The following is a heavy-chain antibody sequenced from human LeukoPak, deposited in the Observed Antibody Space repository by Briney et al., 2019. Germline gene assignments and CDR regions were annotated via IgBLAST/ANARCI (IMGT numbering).Heavy chain of an antibody. J-gene: IGHJ6*03. V-gene: IGHV4-39*01. D-gene: IGHD2-8*01. CDR2: IYYSGST. Sequence: SETLSLTCTVSGGSISSSSYYWGWIRQPPGKGLEWIGSIYYSGSTYYNPSLKSRVTISVDTSKNQFSLKLSSVTAADTAVYYCARPVRMVPSSLYYYYMDVWGKGTTVTVSS. CDR1: GGSISSSSYY. CDR3: ARPVRMVPSSLYYYYMDV.